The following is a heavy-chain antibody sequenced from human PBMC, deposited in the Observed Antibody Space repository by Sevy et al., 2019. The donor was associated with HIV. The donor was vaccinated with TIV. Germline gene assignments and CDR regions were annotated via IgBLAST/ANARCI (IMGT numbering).Heavy chain of an antibody. CDR1: GFTFSSYE. Sequence: GGSLRLSCAASGFTFSSYEMNWVRQAPGKGLECVSYISSSGSTIYYADSVKGRFTISRDNAKNSLYLQMNSVRAEDTAVYYCARAPYCSSTSCYGFDYWGQGTLVTVSS. CDR2: ISSSGSTI. D-gene: IGHD2-2*01. V-gene: IGHV3-48*03. CDR3: ARAPYCSSTSCYGFDY. J-gene: IGHJ4*02.